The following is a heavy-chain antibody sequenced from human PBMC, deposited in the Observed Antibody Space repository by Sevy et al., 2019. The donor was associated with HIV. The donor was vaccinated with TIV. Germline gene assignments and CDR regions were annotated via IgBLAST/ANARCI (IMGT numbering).Heavy chain of an antibody. Sequence: GGSLRLSCAASGFTFSSYSMNWVRQAPGKGLEWVSYISSSSSTIYYADSVKGRFTISRDNAKNSLYLQMNSLRDEDTAEYYCARDPYPPNWYDSSGYLLFDYWGQGTLVTVSS. CDR2: ISSSSSTI. D-gene: IGHD3-22*01. J-gene: IGHJ4*02. CDR1: GFTFSSYS. V-gene: IGHV3-48*02. CDR3: ARDPYPPNWYDSSGYLLFDY.